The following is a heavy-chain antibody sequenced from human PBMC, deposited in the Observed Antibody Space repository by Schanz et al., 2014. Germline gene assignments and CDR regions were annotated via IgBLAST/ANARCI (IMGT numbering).Heavy chain of an antibody. V-gene: IGHV3-30-3*01. CDR3: ARDLLVSHYDFWSGNDY. J-gene: IGHJ4*02. D-gene: IGHD3-3*01. CDR1: GFTFNSYA. CDR2: ISYEGNTK. Sequence: QVQLVESGGGVVQPGGSLRLSCAASGFTFNSYAFHWVRQAPGKGLEWVALISYEGNTKYYADSVKGRFTISRDNTKNTLYLQMNSLRADDTAVYYCARDLLVSHYDFWSGNDYWGQGTLVTVSS.